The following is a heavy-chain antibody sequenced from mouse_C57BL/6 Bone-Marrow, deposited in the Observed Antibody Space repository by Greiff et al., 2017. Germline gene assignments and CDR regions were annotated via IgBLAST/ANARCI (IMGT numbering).Heavy chain of an antibody. Sequence: QVQLQQSGPELVKPGASVKISCKASGYAFSSSWMNWVKQRPGKGLEWIGRIYPGDGDTNYNGKFKGKATLTADKSSSTAYMQLSSLTSEDSAVYFCARCYYFGSSYSYGGQGTLVTVSA. CDR1: GYAFSSSW. CDR2: IYPGDGDT. D-gene: IGHD1-1*01. V-gene: IGHV1-82*01. CDR3: ARCYYFGSSYSY. J-gene: IGHJ3*01.